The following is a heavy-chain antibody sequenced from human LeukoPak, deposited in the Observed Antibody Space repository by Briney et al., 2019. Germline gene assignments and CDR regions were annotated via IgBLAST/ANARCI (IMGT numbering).Heavy chain of an antibody. D-gene: IGHD6-19*01. CDR3: AREMLAAVAAQS. CDR1: GFTVSSNY. CDR2: IYSGGST. Sequence: GGSLRLSCAASGFTVSSNYMSWVRQAPGKGLEWVSVIYSGGSTYYADSVKGRFTISSDNSKNTLYLQMNSLRAEDTAVYYCAREMLAAVAAQSWGQGTLVTVSS. J-gene: IGHJ5*02. V-gene: IGHV3-66*01.